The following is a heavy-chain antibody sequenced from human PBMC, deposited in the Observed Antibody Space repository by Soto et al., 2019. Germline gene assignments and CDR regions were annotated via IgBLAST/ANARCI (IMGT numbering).Heavy chain of an antibody. D-gene: IGHD1-1*01. Sequence: QVQLVQSGAEVKKPGSSVKVSCKASGGTFSTSAISWVRQAPGQGLEWVGGIMPVFPTPDYAQNFQGRVTITADESTTTAYLELTSLRADDTAVYYCSRLKDRLQLGGNYYYILDVWGQGTALTVSS. CDR3: SRLKDRLQLGGNYYYILDV. CDR1: GGTFSTSA. J-gene: IGHJ6*02. CDR2: IMPVFPTP. V-gene: IGHV1-69*12.